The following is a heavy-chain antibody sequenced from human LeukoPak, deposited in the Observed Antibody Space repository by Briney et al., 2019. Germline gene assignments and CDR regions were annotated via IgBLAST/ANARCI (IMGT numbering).Heavy chain of an antibody. J-gene: IGHJ4*02. CDR3: ARDGETDAVPAADPYFDY. D-gene: IGHD2-2*01. Sequence: PGGSLRLSCAASGFTFSSYSMNWVRQAPGKGLEWVSSISSSSSYIYYADSVKGRFTISRDNAKNSLYLQMNSLRAEDTAVYYCARDGETDAVPAADPYFDYWGQGTLVTVSS. CDR1: GFTFSSYS. CDR2: ISSSSSYI. V-gene: IGHV3-21*01.